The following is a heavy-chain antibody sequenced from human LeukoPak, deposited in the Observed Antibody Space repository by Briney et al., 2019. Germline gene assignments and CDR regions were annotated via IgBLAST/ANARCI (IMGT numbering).Heavy chain of an antibody. CDR2: ISSSGSTI. V-gene: IGHV3-11*04. D-gene: IGHD3-22*01. J-gene: IGHJ4*02. CDR1: GFTFSDYY. CDR3: ARDLGEYYDSSGTLG. Sequence: GGSLRLSCAASGFTFSDYYMSWIRQAPGKGLEWVSYISSSGSTIYYADSVKGRFTISRDNAKNTLYLQMNSLRAEDTAVYYCARDLGEYYDSSGTLGWGQGTLVTVSS.